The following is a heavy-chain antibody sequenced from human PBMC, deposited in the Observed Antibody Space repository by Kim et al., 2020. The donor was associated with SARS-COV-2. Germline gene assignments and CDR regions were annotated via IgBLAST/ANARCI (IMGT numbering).Heavy chain of an antibody. CDR3: ARQIRYFDWPYAFDI. D-gene: IGHD3-9*01. CDR1: GGSISSSSYY. CDR2: IYYSGST. Sequence: SETLSLTCTVSGGSISSSSYYWGWIRQPPGKGLEWIGSIYYSGSTYYNPSLKSRVTISVDTSKNQFSLKLSSVTAADTAVYYCARQIRYFDWPYAFDIWGQGTMVTVSS. J-gene: IGHJ3*02. V-gene: IGHV4-39*01.